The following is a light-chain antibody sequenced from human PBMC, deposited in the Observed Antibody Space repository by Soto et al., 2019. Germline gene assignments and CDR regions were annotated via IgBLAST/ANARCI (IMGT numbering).Light chain of an antibody. V-gene: IGKV3-15*01. CDR2: DAS. Sequence: EIVMTQSPATLSLSPRKRATLSFRASQSVSSYLAWYQQEPGQAPRLLIYDASNRATGIPARFSGSGSGTDFTLTISSLQPEDCATYYCLQDYNYPPTFGPGTKVDIK. CDR1: QSVSSY. J-gene: IGKJ1*01. CDR3: LQDYNYPPT.